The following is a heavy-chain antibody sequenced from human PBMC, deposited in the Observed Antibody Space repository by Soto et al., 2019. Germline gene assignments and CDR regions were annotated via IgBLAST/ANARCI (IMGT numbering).Heavy chain of an antibody. CDR2: ISGGGSDT. CDR1: GFLFSSFA. J-gene: IGHJ6*03. D-gene: IGHD2-15*01. CDR3: AKVVAVPNNYFYYMDV. V-gene: IGHV3-23*01. Sequence: GGSLRLSCATSGFLFSSFAMTWVRRAPGKGLEWLSTISGGGSDTHYADSVKGRFTLSWDTPKNTLYLQMNSLRVEDTAVYFCAKVVAVPNNYFYYMDVWGKGTTVTVSS.